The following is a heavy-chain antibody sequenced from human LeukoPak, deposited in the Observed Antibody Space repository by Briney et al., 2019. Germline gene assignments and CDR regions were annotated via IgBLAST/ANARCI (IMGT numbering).Heavy chain of an antibody. V-gene: IGHV3-23*01. D-gene: IGHD6-25*01. CDR3: AKDLDGF. J-gene: IGHJ4*02. Sequence: GSLRLSCAASGFTFSTYAMSWVRQAPGKGLEWVSIISGSSRHIYYADPVKGRFTISRDNSKNTLYLQMTSLRAEDTAVYYCAKDLDGFWGQGTLVTVSS. CDR2: ISGSSRHI. CDR1: GFTFSTYA.